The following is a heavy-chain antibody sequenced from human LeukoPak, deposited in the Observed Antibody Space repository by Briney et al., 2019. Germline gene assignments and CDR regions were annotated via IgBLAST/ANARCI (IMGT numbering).Heavy chain of an antibody. V-gene: IGHV1-69*13. CDR3: ARDPRYSYGQPFDY. Sequence: SVKVSCKASGGTFSSYAISWVRQAPGQGLEWMGGIIPVFGTANYAQKFQGRVTITADESTSTAYMELSSLRSEDTAVYYCARDPRYSYGQPFDYWGQGPLVTVSS. CDR1: GGTFSSYA. D-gene: IGHD5-18*01. J-gene: IGHJ4*02. CDR2: IIPVFGTA.